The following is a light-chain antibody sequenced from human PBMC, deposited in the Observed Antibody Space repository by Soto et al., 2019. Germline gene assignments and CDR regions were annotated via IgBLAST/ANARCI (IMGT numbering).Light chain of an antibody. J-gene: IGKJ3*01. V-gene: IGKV1-8*01. CDR3: QQYYSYPFT. CDR1: QGISSY. CDR2: AAS. Sequence: AIRMTQSPSSFSASTGDSVTITCRASQGISSYLAWYQQKPGKAPKLLIYAASTLQSGVPSRFSGSGSGTDFTLTISCLQSEDFATYYCQQYYSYPFTFGPGTKGDI.